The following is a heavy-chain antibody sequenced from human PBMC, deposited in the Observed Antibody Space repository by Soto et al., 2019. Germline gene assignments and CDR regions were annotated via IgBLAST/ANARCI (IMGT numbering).Heavy chain of an antibody. CDR1: GFTFSSYA. Sequence: GGSLRLSCAASGFTFSSYAMSWVRQAPGKGLEWVSAISGSGGSTYYADSVKGRFTISRDNSKNTLYLQMNSLRAEDTAVYYCAKAHSSGWYESYYMDVWGKGTTVTVSS. CDR3: AKAHSSGWYESYYMDV. D-gene: IGHD6-19*01. V-gene: IGHV3-23*01. CDR2: ISGSGGST. J-gene: IGHJ6*03.